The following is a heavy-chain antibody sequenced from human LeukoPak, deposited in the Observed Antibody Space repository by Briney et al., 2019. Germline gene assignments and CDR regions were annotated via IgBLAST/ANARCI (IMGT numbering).Heavy chain of an antibody. V-gene: IGHV1-2*02. J-gene: IGHJ4*02. Sequence: ASVRVSCKASGYTFTGYYMHWVRQAPGQGLEWMGWINPNSGGTNYAQKFQGRVTMTRDTSISTAYMELSRLRSDDTAVYYCASGHLIAAAGKFDYWGQGTLVTVSS. CDR2: INPNSGGT. D-gene: IGHD6-13*01. CDR1: GYTFTGYY. CDR3: ASGHLIAAAGKFDY.